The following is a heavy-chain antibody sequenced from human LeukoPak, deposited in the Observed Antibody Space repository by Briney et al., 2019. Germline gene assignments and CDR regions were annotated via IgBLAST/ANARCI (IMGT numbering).Heavy chain of an antibody. J-gene: IGHJ4*02. V-gene: IGHV4-59*11. Sequence: SETLSLTCTVSGASIIGQYWGWIPQPPGKGLEGIGYVFHNGGGADYNPSLENRVTISVDTSKNQFSLSLNSVIPSDTAVYYCARGHHDYAYWGQGTLVSVSS. D-gene: IGHD5-12*01. CDR1: GASIIGQY. CDR3: ARGHHDYAY. CDR2: VFHNGGGA.